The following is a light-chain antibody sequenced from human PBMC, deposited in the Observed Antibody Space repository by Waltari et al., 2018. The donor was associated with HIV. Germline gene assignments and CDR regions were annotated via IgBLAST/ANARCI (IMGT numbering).Light chain of an antibody. CDR2: SNN. Sequence: QSVLTQPPSASGTPGRGVTISCSGSRSTIGPNIVHLYQQFPGTAPKLLMYSNNQRPSGVPDRFSGSKSGTSASLAISGLQSEDEADYYCAAWDDSLNGQVFGGGTKLTVL. CDR1: RSTIGPNI. CDR3: AAWDDSLNGQV. V-gene: IGLV1-44*01. J-gene: IGLJ3*02.